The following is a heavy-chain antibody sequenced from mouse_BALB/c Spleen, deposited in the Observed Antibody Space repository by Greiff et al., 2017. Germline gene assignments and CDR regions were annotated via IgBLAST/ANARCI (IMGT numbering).Heavy chain of an antibody. CDR1: GFTFSDYG. CDR3: AREMGRGYFDY. V-gene: IGHV5-15*02. J-gene: IGHJ2*01. Sequence: EVMLVESGGGLVQPGGSRKLSCAASGFTFSDYGMAWVRQAPGKGPEWVAFISNLAYSIYYADTVTGRFTISRENAKNTLYLEMSSLRSEDTAMYYCAREMGRGYFDYWGQGTTLTVSS. D-gene: IGHD4-1*01. CDR2: ISNLAYSI.